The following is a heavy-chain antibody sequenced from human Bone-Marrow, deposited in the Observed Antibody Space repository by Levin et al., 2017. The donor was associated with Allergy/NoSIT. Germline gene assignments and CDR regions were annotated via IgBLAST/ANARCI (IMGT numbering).Heavy chain of an antibody. J-gene: IGHJ4*02. D-gene: IGHD1-26*01. CDR2: ISYDGSNK. V-gene: IGHV3-30*18. CDR3: AKEVKGELDY. Sequence: GGSLRLSCAASGFTFSSYGMHWVRQAPGKGLEWVAVISYDGSNKYYADSVKGRFTISRDNSKNTLYLQMNSLRAEDTAVYYCAKEVKGELDYWGQGTLVTVSS. CDR1: GFTFSSYG.